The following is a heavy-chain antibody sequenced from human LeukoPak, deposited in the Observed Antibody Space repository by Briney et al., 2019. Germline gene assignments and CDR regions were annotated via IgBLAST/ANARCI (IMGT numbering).Heavy chain of an antibody. CDR2: IRYDGSNK. V-gene: IGHV3-30*02. J-gene: IGHJ4*02. CDR3: ARSVFYYGSTHFDY. D-gene: IGHD3-10*01. Sequence: GGSLRLSCAAPGFTFSSYGMHWVRQAPGKGLEWVAFIRYDGSNKYYADSVKGRFTISRDNSKNTLYLQMNSLRAEDTAVYYCARSVFYYGSTHFDYWGQGTLVTVSS. CDR1: GFTFSSYG.